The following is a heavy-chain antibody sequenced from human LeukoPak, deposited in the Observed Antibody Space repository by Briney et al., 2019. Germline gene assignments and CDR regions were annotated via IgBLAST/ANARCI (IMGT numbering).Heavy chain of an antibody. J-gene: IGHJ4*02. D-gene: IGHD2-21*01. CDR2: IGHDGSNK. CDR1: GLTFSSYW. V-gene: IGHV3-33*08. CDR3: ARSLWGGDFDY. Sequence: GGSLRLSCEDSGLTFSSYWMSWVRQAPGKGLEWVAFIGHDGSNKYYADSVKGRFTISGDNSKNTLYLQMNSLRAEDTAVYYCARSLWGGDFDYWGQGTLVTVSS.